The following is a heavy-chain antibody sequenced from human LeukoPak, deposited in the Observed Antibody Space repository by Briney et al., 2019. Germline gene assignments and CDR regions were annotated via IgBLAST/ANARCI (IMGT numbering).Heavy chain of an antibody. Sequence: SETLSLTCTVSGGSISSSSYYWGWIRQPPGKGLEWIGSIYYSGSTYYNPSLKSRVTISVDTSKNQFSLKLSSVTAADTAVYYCARAGSAVAGTGGWFDPWGQGTLVTVSS. D-gene: IGHD6-19*01. J-gene: IGHJ5*02. CDR3: ARAGSAVAGTGGWFDP. CDR1: GGSISSSSYY. V-gene: IGHV4-39*07. CDR2: IYYSGST.